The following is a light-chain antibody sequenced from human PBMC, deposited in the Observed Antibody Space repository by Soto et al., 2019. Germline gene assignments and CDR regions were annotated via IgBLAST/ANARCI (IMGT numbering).Light chain of an antibody. CDR3: QQYGRSPWT. CDR1: QSVSSSY. V-gene: IGKV3-20*01. J-gene: IGKJ1*01. CDR2: GAS. Sequence: EIVLTQSPGTLSLSPGERATLSCRASQSVSSSYLAWYQQKPGQAPRLLIYGASSRATGIPDRFSGSGSGTDFTLTSSRLAPEDFAVYYCQQYGRSPWTFGQGTKVEIK.